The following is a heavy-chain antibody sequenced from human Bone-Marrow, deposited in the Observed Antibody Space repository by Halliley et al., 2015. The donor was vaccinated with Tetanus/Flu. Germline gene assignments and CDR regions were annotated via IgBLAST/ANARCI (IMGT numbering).Heavy chain of an antibody. CDR3: ARGLGDRGYCSSSNCYPYYGMDV. J-gene: IGHJ6*02. D-gene: IGHD2-15*01. CDR1: GGSISSGAHF. CDR2: IHHSGST. V-gene: IGHV4-31*03. Sequence: TLSLTCTVSGGSISSGAHFWSWIRQHPGTGLEWIGDIHHSGSTYFNWSLKSRLNISIDTSKNQFSLKLSPVTAADTAVYFCARGLGDRGYCSSSNCYPYYGMDVWGQGTTVTVSS.